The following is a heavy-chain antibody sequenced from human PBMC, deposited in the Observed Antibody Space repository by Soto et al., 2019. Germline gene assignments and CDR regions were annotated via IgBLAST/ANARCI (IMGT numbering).Heavy chain of an antibody. J-gene: IGHJ4*02. CDR3: ARHPTIAELMVYATHYFDH. Sequence: SETLSLTCTVSGGSISGTTYYWGWIRQPPGKGLEWIGSIYYTGSTHYNPALKSRVTISVDTSKNQFSLKLSSVTAADTAVYYCARHPTIAELMVYATHYFDHWGQGTLVTVSS. D-gene: IGHD2-8*01. CDR2: IYYTGST. CDR1: GGSISGTTYY. V-gene: IGHV4-39*01.